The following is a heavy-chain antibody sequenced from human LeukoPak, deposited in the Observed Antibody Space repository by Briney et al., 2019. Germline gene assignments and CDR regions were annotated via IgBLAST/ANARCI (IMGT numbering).Heavy chain of an antibody. J-gene: IGHJ6*03. Sequence: ASVKVSCKASGYTFTGYYMHWVRQAPGQGLEWMGWINPNSGGTNYAQKFQGRVTMTRDTSIGTAYMELSRLRSDDTAVYYCAREPYYYDSSGYAYYYYMDVWGKGTTVTVSS. CDR2: INPNSGGT. V-gene: IGHV1-2*02. CDR1: GYTFTGYY. CDR3: AREPYYYDSSGYAYYYYMDV. D-gene: IGHD3-22*01.